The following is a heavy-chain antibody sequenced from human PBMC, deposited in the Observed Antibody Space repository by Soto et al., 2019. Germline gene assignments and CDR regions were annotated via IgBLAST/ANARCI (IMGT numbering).Heavy chain of an antibody. CDR1: GGSISSGGYY. CDR3: AREHIVVVPAAIWFDP. Sequence: QVQLQESGPGLVKPSQTLSLTCTVSGGSISSGGYYWSWIRQHPGKGLEWIGYIYYSGSTYYNPSLKSRVTISVDTSKNQFSLKLSSVTAADTAVYYCAREHIVVVPAAIWFDPWGQGTLVTVSS. J-gene: IGHJ5*02. D-gene: IGHD2-2*01. CDR2: IYYSGST. V-gene: IGHV4-31*03.